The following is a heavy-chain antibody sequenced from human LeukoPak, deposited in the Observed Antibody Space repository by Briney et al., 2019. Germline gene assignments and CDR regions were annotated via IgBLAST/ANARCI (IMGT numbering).Heavy chain of an antibody. CDR1: GYTFTGYY. CDR2: NNPNSGGT. J-gene: IGHJ5*02. Sequence: ASVKVSCKASGYTFTGYYMHWARQAPGQGLEWMGWNNPNSGGTNYAQKFQGWVTMTRDTPISTAYMELSRLRSEDTAVYYCATVRALSDWFDPWGQGTLVTVSS. CDR3: ATVRALSDWFDP. V-gene: IGHV1-2*04. D-gene: IGHD1-1*01.